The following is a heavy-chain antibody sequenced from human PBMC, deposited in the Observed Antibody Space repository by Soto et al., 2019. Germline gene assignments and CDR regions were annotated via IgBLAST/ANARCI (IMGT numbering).Heavy chain of an antibody. V-gene: IGHV3-33*01. Sequence: GGSLRLSCAASGFTFSSYGMHWVRQAPGKGLEWVAVIWYDGSNKYYADSVKGRFTISRDNSKNTLYLQMNSLRAEDTAVYYCARDLDYDILYRLSYWGQGTLVTVSS. D-gene: IGHD3-9*01. CDR3: ARDLDYDILYRLSY. CDR1: GFTFSSYG. CDR2: IWYDGSNK. J-gene: IGHJ4*02.